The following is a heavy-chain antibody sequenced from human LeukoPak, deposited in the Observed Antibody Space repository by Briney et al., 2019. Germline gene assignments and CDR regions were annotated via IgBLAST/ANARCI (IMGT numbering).Heavy chain of an antibody. CDR3: ARGKVVAGTPGQNSWDH. CDR1: GGSISSYY. V-gene: IGHV4-4*07. Sequence: PSETLSLTCTVSGGSISSYYWNWIRQPAWKGLEWIGRIHTSGSTNYNPSLKSRVTVSVDTSKNQFSLRLSYVTAADTAVYYCARGKVVAGTPGQNSWDHWGQGTLVTVSS. D-gene: IGHD6-19*01. CDR2: IHTSGST. J-gene: IGHJ4*02.